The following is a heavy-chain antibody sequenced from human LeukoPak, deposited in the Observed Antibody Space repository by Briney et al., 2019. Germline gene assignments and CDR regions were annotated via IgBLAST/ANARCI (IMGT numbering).Heavy chain of an antibody. V-gene: IGHV3-23*01. CDR2: ISGSGDNT. CDR3: AKDKLISYSSPPYYFDY. CDR1: GFTFSSYA. Sequence: GRSLRLSCAASGFTFSSYAMSWVRQAPGKELEWVSAISGSGDNTYYADSVKGRFTISRDNSRNTLYLQVNSLRAEDTAIYYCAKDKLISYSSPPYYFDYWGQGSLVTVSS. J-gene: IGHJ4*02. D-gene: IGHD6-13*01.